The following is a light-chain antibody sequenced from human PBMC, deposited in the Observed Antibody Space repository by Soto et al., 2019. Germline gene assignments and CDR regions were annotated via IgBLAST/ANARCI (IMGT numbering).Light chain of an antibody. CDR3: QQLNSDLTVS. CDR2: AAS. V-gene: IGKV1-9*01. Sequence: LTRYTSFSSASVVGIVSIICRASQGISSYLAWYQQKPGKAPKLLIYAASTLQSGVQSRFSGSGSGTDFTLTISSLQPEDFAPYYFQQLNSDLTVSFAGGTNVEIK. CDR1: QGISSY. J-gene: IGKJ4*01.